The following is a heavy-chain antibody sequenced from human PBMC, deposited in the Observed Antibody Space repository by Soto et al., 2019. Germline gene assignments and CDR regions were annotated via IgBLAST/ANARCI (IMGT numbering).Heavy chain of an antibody. CDR3: AKDRQYSSSPPLYYYYYMDV. CDR2: ISYDGSNK. V-gene: IGHV3-30*18. CDR1: GFTFNSYG. D-gene: IGHD6-6*01. Sequence: GALRLSCAASGFTFNSYGRHWVRQAPGKGLEWVAVISYDGSNKYYADSVKGRFTISRDNSKNTLYLQMNSLRAEDTAVYYCAKDRQYSSSPPLYYYYYMDVWGKGTTVTVSS. J-gene: IGHJ6*03.